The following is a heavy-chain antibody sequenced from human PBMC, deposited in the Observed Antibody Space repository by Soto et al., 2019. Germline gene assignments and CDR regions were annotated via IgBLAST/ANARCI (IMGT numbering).Heavy chain of an antibody. D-gene: IGHD1-7*01. CDR1: GYSISSSSW. J-gene: IGHJ4*02. CDR3: ARSPQELRELAY. CDR2: VDHSGST. Sequence: SETLSLTCDVSGYSISSSSWWGWIRQPPGKGLEWIGRVDHSGSTYYSPSLKSRVIMSVDTSKNQFSLHLRSVTAVDTAMYYCARSPQELRELAYWGQGALVTVSS. V-gene: IGHV4-28*01.